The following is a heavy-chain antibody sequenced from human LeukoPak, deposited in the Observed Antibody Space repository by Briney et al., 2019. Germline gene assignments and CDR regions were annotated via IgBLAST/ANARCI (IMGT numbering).Heavy chain of an antibody. Sequence: TSETLSLTCAVSGGSISSGGYSWSWIRQPPGKGLEWIGYIYHSGSTYYNPSLKSRVTISVDRSKNQFSLKLSSVTAADTAVYYCARGGLRGVFDYWGQGTLVTVSS. D-gene: IGHD2-8*02. CDR3: ARGGLRGVFDY. CDR2: IYHSGST. CDR1: GGSISSGGYS. J-gene: IGHJ4*02. V-gene: IGHV4-30-2*01.